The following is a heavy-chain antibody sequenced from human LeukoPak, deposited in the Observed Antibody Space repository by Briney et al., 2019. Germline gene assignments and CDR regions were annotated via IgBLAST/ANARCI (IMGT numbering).Heavy chain of an antibody. D-gene: IGHD2-2*01. J-gene: IGHJ6*03. CDR1: GGSISSYY. V-gene: IGHV4-4*07. CDR2: IYTSGST. Sequence: SETLSLTCTVSGGSISSYYWSWIRQPAGKGLEWIGRIYTSGSTNYNPSLKSRVTMSVNTSKNQFSLKLSSVTAVDTAVYYCARTLLLFKSADYYYMDVWGKGTTVTVSS. CDR3: ARTLLLFKSADYYYMDV.